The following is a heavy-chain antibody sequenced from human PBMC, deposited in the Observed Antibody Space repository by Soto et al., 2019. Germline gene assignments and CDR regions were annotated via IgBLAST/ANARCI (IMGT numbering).Heavy chain of an antibody. CDR2: TFPIFDRG. CDR3: ARRNTSGYLRYFDP. D-gene: IGHD3-22*01. J-gene: IGHJ4*02. CDR1: GGTFSSYP. V-gene: IGHV1-69*05. Sequence: ASVKVSCKASGGTFSSYPITWVRQAPGQGLEWMGGTFPIFDRGNYAQKFQGRLTITTDKSTNTAYMELSSLRSEDTAVYYCARRNTSGYLRYFDPWGQGTLVTVSS.